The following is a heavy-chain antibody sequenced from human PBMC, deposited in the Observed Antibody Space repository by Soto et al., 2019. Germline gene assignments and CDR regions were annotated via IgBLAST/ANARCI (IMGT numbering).Heavy chain of an antibody. D-gene: IGHD3-16*01. CDR2: IYYSGST. J-gene: IGHJ4*02. CDR1: GGSISSYY. V-gene: IGHV4-59*01. Sequence: SETLSLTCTVSGGSISSYYWSWIRQPPGKGLEWIGYIYYSGSTNYNPSLKSRVTISVDTSKNQFSLKLSSVTAADTAVYYCARSPLLRRYDRGLNFDYWGQGTLVTVSS. CDR3: ARSPLLRRYDRGLNFDY.